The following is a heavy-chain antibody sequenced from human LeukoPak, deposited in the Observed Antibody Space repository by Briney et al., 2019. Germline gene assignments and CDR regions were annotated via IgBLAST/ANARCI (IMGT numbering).Heavy chain of an antibody. J-gene: IGHJ6*03. CDR3: ASPLAQQLDVRSYHYYYMDV. Sequence: SVKVSCKASGGTFSSYAISWVRQAPGQGLEWMGGIIPIFGTANYAQKFQGRVTITADKSTSTAYMELSSLRSEDTAVYYCASPLAQQLDVRSYHYYYMDVWGKGTTVTVSS. CDR2: IIPIFGTA. V-gene: IGHV1-69*06. CDR1: GGTFSSYA. D-gene: IGHD6-13*01.